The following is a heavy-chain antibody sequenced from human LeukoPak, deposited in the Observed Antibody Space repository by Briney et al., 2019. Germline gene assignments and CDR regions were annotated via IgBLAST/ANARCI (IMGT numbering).Heavy chain of an antibody. CDR1: GYTFTGYY. V-gene: IGHV1-2*02. J-gene: IGHJ3*02. D-gene: IGHD3-10*01. CDR3: ARGYSRFGESTDAFDI. CDR2: INPNSGGT. Sequence: ASVKVSCKASGYTFTGYYMHWVRQAPGQGLEWMGWINPNSGGTNYAQKFQGRVTMTTDTSTSTAYMELRSLRSDDTAVYYCARGYSRFGESTDAFDIWGQGTMVTVSS.